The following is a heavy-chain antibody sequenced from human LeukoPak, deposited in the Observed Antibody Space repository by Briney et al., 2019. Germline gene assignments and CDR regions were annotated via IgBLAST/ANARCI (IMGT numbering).Heavy chain of an antibody. V-gene: IGHV4-59*01. CDR2: IYYSGST. CDR1: GGSISSYY. J-gene: IGHJ3*02. CDR3: ARDHQDAFDI. Sequence: TSETLSLTCTVSGGSISSYYWSWIRQPPGKGLEWIGYIYYSGSTNYNPSLKSRVTISVDTSKNQFSLKLSSVTAADTAVYYCARDHQDAFDIWGQGTMVTVSS.